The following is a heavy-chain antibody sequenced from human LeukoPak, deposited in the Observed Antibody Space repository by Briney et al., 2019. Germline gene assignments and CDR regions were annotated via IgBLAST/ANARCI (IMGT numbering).Heavy chain of an antibody. CDR2: IYHSGST. CDR3: ARERGDSYGYRKALIDY. Sequence: PSETLSLTCTVSGGSISSGGYYWSWIRQPPGKGLEWIGYIYHSGSTYYNPSLKSRVTISVDRSKNQFSLKLSSVTAADTAVYYCARERGDSYGYRKALIDYWGQGTLVTVSS. V-gene: IGHV4-30-2*01. D-gene: IGHD5-18*01. CDR1: GGSISSGGYY. J-gene: IGHJ4*02.